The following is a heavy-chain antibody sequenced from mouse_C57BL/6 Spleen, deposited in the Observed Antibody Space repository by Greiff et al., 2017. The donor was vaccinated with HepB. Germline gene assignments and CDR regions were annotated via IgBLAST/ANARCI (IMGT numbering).Heavy chain of an antibody. CDR3: APDYDGYYVPGGY. J-gene: IGHJ2*01. D-gene: IGHD2-3*01. CDR2: INPNYGTT. V-gene: IGHV1-39*01. Sequence: VQLKQSGPELVKPGASVKISCKASGYSFTDYNMNWVKQSNGKSLEWIGVINPNYGTTSYNQKFKGKATLTVDKSSSTAYMQLNSLTSEDSAVSYCAPDYDGYYVPGGYWGQGTTLTVSS. CDR1: GYSFTDYN.